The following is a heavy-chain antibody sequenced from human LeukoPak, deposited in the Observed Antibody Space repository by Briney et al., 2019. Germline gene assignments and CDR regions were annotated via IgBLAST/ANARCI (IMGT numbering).Heavy chain of an antibody. D-gene: IGHD6-13*01. V-gene: IGHV3-9*01. J-gene: IGHJ4*02. Sequence: SLRLSCAASGFTFDDYAMQWVRQAPGKGLEWVSGISWNSGSVGYADSVKGRFTISRDNAKNFLYLQMNSLRAEDTALYYCAKEGRIAAAGLDYWGQGTLVTVSS. CDR2: ISWNSGSV. CDR1: GFTFDDYA. CDR3: AKEGRIAAAGLDY.